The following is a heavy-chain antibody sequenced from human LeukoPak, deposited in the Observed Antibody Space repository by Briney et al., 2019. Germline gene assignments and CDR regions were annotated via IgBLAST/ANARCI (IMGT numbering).Heavy chain of an antibody. J-gene: IGHJ5*02. D-gene: IGHD6-19*01. Sequence: GGSLRLSCAASGFIFSNYEMNWVRQAPGKGLEWISYINVGGTPIYYADSVKGRFTMSRDNAKNSLYLQMNSLKVEDTAVYYARDFSGWSVDPWGQGTLVTVSS. V-gene: IGHV3-48*03. CDR2: INVGGTPI. CDR1: GFIFSNYE. CDR3: ARDFSGWSVDP.